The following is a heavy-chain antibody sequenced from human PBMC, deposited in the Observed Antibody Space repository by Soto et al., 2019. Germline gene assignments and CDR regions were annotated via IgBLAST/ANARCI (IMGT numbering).Heavy chain of an antibody. CDR2: ISYDGSSR. D-gene: IGHD1-26*01. Sequence: GGSLRLSCAASGFTFRNYPMNWVRQAPDKGLQWVAVISYDGSSRDYADSVRGRFTISRDNSKNTLYLQMNSLRPEDTAVYYCAQLLGGSYAFEIWGQGTMVTVSS. V-gene: IGHV3-30-3*01. CDR1: GFTFRNYP. CDR3: AQLLGGSYAFEI. J-gene: IGHJ3*02.